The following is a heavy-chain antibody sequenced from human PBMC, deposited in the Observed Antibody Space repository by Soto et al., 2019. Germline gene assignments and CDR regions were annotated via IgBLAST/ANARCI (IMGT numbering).Heavy chain of an antibody. CDR1: GGSISSSSYY. CDR3: ARFVVQINWFDP. CDR2: IYYSGST. V-gene: IGHV4-39*01. J-gene: IGHJ5*02. Sequence: SETLSLTCTVSGGSISSSSYYWGWIRQPPGKGLEWIGSIYYSGSTYYNPSLKSRVTISVDTSKNQFSLKLSSVTAADTAVYYCARFVVQINWFDPWGQGTLVTVSS. D-gene: IGHD1-1*01.